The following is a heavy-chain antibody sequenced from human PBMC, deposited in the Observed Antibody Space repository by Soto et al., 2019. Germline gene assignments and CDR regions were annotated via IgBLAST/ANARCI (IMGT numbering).Heavy chain of an antibody. CDR1: GFTFSGYS. CDR3: AREDILGVRSFDY. J-gene: IGHJ4*02. CDR2: ISSGSKTI. Sequence: GGSLRLSCAASGFTFSGYSVNWVRQAPGKGLEWVPYISSGSKTIYYAESVKGRFTVSRDNARNSQYLQMNSLRDEDTAVYYCAREDILGVRSFDYWGQGTLVTVSS. V-gene: IGHV3-48*02. D-gene: IGHD3-9*01.